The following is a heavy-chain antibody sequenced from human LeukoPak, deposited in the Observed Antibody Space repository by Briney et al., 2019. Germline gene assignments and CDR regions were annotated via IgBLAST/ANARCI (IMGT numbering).Heavy chain of an antibody. CDR3: ARPIVVVPAATNWFDP. J-gene: IGHJ5*02. V-gene: IGHV4-38-2*02. Sequence: PSETLSLTCTVSEYSINSGYYWGWIRQPPGKGLEWIGSIHHSGSTYNNPSLKSRVTISVDTSKTQFSLRLSSVTAADTAVYYCARPIVVVPAATNWFDPWGQGTLVTVSS. D-gene: IGHD2-2*01. CDR2: IHHSGST. CDR1: EYSINSGYY.